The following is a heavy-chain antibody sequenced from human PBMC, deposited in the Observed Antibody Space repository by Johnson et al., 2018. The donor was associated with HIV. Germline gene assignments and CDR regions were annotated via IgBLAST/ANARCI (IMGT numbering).Heavy chain of an antibody. CDR2: ISYDGSNK. V-gene: IGHV3-30*04. CDR1: GFSFSAYA. J-gene: IGHJ3*01. CDR3: AIAQA. Sequence: QVQLVESGGGVVQPGRSLRLSCAAAGFSFSAYAMHWVRQAPGKGLEWVAVISYDGSNKYYADSVKGRFTISRDNSKNTLYLQMNSLRAEDTAVYYCAIAQAWGQGTMVTVSS.